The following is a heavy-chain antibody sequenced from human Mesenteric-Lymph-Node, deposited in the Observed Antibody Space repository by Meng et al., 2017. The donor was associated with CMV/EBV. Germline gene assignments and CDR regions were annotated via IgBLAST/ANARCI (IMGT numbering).Heavy chain of an antibody. J-gene: IGHJ4*02. Sequence: GESLKISCPASGFTFGDYAMSWVRQAPGKGLEWVGFIRSKAYGGTTEYAASVKGRFTISREDSKSIAYLQMNSLKTEDTAVYYCIYCSGGSCQAFDYWGQGTLVTVSS. CDR3: IYCSGGSCQAFDY. CDR1: GFTFGDYA. V-gene: IGHV3-49*04. D-gene: IGHD2-15*01. CDR2: IRSKAYGGTT.